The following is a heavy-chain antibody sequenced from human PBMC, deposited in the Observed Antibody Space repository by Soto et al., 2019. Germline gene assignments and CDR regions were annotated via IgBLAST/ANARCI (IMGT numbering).Heavy chain of an antibody. Sequence: QVQLQESGPGLVKPSQTLSLTCTVSGGSISSGGYYWSWIRQHPGKGLEWIGYIYYSGSTYYNPSLKSRVTISVDTSKNQFSLKLSSVTAADTAVYYCARTYYYGSGSHIPLDYWGQGTLVTVSS. CDR3: ARTYYYGSGSHIPLDY. J-gene: IGHJ4*02. CDR2: IYYSGST. D-gene: IGHD3-10*01. V-gene: IGHV4-31*03. CDR1: GGSISSGGYY.